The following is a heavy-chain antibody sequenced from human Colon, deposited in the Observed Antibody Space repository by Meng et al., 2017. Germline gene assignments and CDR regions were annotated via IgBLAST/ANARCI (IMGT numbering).Heavy chain of an antibody. CDR3: ARGRLTYYYGSGSYSPPDY. CDR1: GGSFSGYY. J-gene: IGHJ4*02. V-gene: IGHV4-34*01. CDR2: INHSGST. Sequence: QVQLQQWGAGLLKPSETLSLTCAVQGGSFSGYYWSGIRQPPGKGLEWIGEINHSGSTNYNPSLKSRVTISVDTSKNQFSLKLSSVTAADTAVYYCARGRLTYYYGSGSYSPPDYWGQGTLVTVSS. D-gene: IGHD3-10*01.